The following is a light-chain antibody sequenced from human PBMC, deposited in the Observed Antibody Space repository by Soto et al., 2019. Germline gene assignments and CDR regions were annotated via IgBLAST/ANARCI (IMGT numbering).Light chain of an antibody. J-gene: IGKJ1*01. Sequence: DIQMTQSPSTLSASVGDRVTITCRASQSISGWLAWYQQKPGKAPKLLIYKASGLESGVPSRFSGSGSGTEFTLTISSLQPDDFATYYCQQYNSYWTFGQGTKVDIK. CDR2: KAS. CDR1: QSISGW. CDR3: QQYNSYWT. V-gene: IGKV1-5*03.